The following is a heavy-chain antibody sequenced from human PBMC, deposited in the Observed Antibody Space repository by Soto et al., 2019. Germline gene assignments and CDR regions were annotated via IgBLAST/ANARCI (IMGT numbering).Heavy chain of an antibody. CDR3: AKDQDMVRPL. CDR1: GFTFSSYA. Sequence: PGGSLRLSCAASGFTFSSYAMTWVRQAPGKGLEWVSTIGGSGGSTYYADSVKGRFTISRDNSKNTLYLQMNSLRAEDTAVYYCAKDQDMVRPLWGQGTLVTVSS. CDR2: IGGSGGST. V-gene: IGHV3-23*01. D-gene: IGHD3-10*01. J-gene: IGHJ4*02.